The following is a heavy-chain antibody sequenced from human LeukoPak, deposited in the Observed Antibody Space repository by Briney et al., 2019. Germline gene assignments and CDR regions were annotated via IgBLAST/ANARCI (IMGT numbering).Heavy chain of an antibody. J-gene: IGHJ3*02. CDR1: GGSISSGDYY. CDR2: IYYSGST. CDR3: ARPDQPGPIHAFDI. V-gene: IGHV4-30-4*01. Sequence: SETLSLTCTVSGGSISSGDYYWSWIRQPPGKGLEWIGYIYYSGSTYYNPSLKSRVTISVDTSKNQFSLKLSSVTAADTAVYYCARPDQPGPIHAFDIWGQRTMVTVSS. D-gene: IGHD2-2*01.